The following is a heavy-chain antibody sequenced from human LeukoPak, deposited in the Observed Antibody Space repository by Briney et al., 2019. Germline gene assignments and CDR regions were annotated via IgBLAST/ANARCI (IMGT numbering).Heavy chain of an antibody. Sequence: GGSLRLSCAASGFTFGSYGMHWVCQAPGKGLEWVAFMHYDGRNILYADSVKGRFSISTDNSKNMVYLQMSSLRAEDTAVYYCAKVTMGDVWFDPWGQRTLVTVSS. CDR3: AKVTMGDVWFDP. D-gene: IGHD3-16*01. CDR1: GFTFGSYG. CDR2: MHYDGRNI. J-gene: IGHJ5*02. V-gene: IGHV3-30*02.